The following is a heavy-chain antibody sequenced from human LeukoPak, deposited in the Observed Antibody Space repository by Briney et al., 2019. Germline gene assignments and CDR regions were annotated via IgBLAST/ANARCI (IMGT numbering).Heavy chain of an antibody. J-gene: IGHJ6*02. Sequence: GGSLRLSCAASGFTFNSYGMHWVRQAPGKGLEWVAFIQFDGENKYYGDSVKGRFTISRDNSKSTLYLQMNSLRAEDTAVYYCVRVLRYSGNLDAMDVWGQGTTVSVSS. D-gene: IGHD1-26*01. CDR2: IQFDGENK. V-gene: IGHV3-30*02. CDR1: GFTFNSYG. CDR3: VRVLRYSGNLDAMDV.